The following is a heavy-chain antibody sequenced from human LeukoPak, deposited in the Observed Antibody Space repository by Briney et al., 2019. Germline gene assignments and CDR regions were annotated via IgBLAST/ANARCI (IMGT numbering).Heavy chain of an antibody. CDR1: GFTFSSYE. J-gene: IGHJ4*02. D-gene: IGHD2/OR15-2a*01. Sequence: GGSLRLSCAASGFTFSSYEMYWVRRAPGKGLEWVSYISSSGSTMYYADSVKGRFTISRDNAKNSLYLQVNSLRAEDTAVYYCARNMAYWGQGTLVTVSS. CDR3: ARNMAY. CDR2: ISSSGSTM. V-gene: IGHV3-48*03.